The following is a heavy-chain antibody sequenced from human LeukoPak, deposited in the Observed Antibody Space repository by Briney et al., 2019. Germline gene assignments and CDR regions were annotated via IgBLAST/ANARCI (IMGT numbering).Heavy chain of an antibody. CDR2: INHSGST. CDR3: AATYYYDSSGYFPYYFDY. V-gene: IGHV4-34*01. Sequence: PSETLSLTCAVYGGSFSGYYWSWIRQPPGKGLEWIGEINHSGSTNYNPSLKSRVTISVDTSKNQFSLKLSSVTAADTAVYYCAATYYYDSSGYFPYYFDYWGREPWSPSPQ. J-gene: IGHJ4*02. D-gene: IGHD3-22*01. CDR1: GGSFSGYY.